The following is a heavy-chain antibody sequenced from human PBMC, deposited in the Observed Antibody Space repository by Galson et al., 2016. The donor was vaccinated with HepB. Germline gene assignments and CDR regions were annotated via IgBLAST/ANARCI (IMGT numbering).Heavy chain of an antibody. J-gene: IGHJ4*03. Sequence: TLSLTCTVSGGSVSNPYCFWGWVRQPPGKGLAWIGLIYYSGDTHYSPSLESRVTMSVDKSKNQLSLKLTPVTVADTSLYFCARSSASRNGYFDYWGRGTLVTVSS. CDR2: IYYSGDT. CDR1: GGSVSNPYCF. D-gene: IGHD2-2*01. CDR3: ARSSASRNGYFDY. V-gene: IGHV4-39*01.